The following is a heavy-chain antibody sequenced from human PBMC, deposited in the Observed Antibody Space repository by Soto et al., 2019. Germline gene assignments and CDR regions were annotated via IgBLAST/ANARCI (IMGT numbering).Heavy chain of an antibody. CDR2: INHSGST. CDR1: CGSFSGYY. J-gene: IGHJ4*02. D-gene: IGHD3-22*01. V-gene: IGHV4-34*01. CDR3: ARGRAIVFTYYYDSSGYYFDY. Sequence: SETLSLTCAVYCGSFSGYYWSWIRQPPGKGLEWIGEINHSGSTNYNPSLKSRVTISVDTSKNQFSLKLSSVTAADTAVYYCARGRAIVFTYYYDSSGYYFDYWGQGTLVTVSS.